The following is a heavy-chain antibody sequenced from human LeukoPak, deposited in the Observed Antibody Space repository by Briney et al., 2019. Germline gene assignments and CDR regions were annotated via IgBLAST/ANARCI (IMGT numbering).Heavy chain of an antibody. Sequence: GGSLRLSCAASGFSFSSYEMNWVRQAPGKGLEWVAVISYDGSNKYYADSVKGRFTISRDSSKNTLFLQMNSLRAEDTAVYYCAKGRYYNILTGYYVRRGLDYWGQGTLVTVSS. V-gene: IGHV3-30*04. CDR3: AKGRYYNILTGYYVRRGLDY. J-gene: IGHJ4*02. CDR1: GFSFSSYE. CDR2: ISYDGSNK. D-gene: IGHD3-9*01.